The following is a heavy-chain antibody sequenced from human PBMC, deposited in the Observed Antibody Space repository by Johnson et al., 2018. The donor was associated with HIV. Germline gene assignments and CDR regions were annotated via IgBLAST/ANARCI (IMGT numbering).Heavy chain of an antibody. J-gene: IGHJ3*02. CDR3: ARGVGSGWYFEIGDDAFDI. V-gene: IGHV3-66*01. CDR1: GFTVSSNY. D-gene: IGHD6-19*01. Sequence: VLLVESGGGLVQPGGSLRLSCAASGFTVSSNYMSWVRQAPGKGLEWVSVIYSGGSTYYADSVKGRFTISRDNSKNTLYLQMNSLRAEDTAVYYCARGVGSGWYFEIGDDAFDIWGQGTMVTVSS. CDR2: IYSGGST.